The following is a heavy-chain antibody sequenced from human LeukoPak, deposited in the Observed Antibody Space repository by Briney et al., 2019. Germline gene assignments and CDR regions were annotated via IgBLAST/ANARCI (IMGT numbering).Heavy chain of an antibody. CDR3: VRVSGVKLSSGYYYSGCWFDP. V-gene: IGHV4-59*01. CDR1: GGSIRNYY. CDR2: IYYSGST. J-gene: IGHJ5*02. Sequence: KPSETLSLTCTVSGGSIRNYYWTWIRQPPGKGLEWLGYIYYSGSTNYNPSLKSRVTISVDTSKNQFSLKLSSVTAADTAVYYCVRVSGVKLSSGYYYSGCWFDPWGQGTLVTVSS. D-gene: IGHD3-22*01.